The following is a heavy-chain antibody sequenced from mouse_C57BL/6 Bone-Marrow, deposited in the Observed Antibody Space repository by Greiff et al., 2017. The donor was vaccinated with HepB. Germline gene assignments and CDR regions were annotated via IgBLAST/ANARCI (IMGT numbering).Heavy chain of an antibody. CDR2: ISYDGSN. D-gene: IGHD1-1*01. J-gene: IGHJ2*01. CDR3: ARGEGFITTVVSYFDY. V-gene: IGHV3-6*01. CDR1: GYSITSGYY. Sequence: EVKVEESGPGLVKPSQSLSLTCSVTGYSITSGYYWNWIRQFPGNKLEWMGYISYDGSNNYNPSLKNRISITRDTSKNQFFLKLNSVTTEDTATYYCARGEGFITTVVSYFDYWGQGTTLTVSS.